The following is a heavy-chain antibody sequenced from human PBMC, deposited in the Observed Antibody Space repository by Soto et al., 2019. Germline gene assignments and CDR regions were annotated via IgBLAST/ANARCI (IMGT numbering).Heavy chain of an antibody. Sequence: PSETLSLTCAVSGGSSSSGGYSWSWIRQPPGKGLEWIGYMYHSGSTYYNPSLKSRVTISIDRSKNQFSLKLSSVTAADTAVYYCAKDPHLFGVTFDYWGQGTLVTVSS. CDR3: AKDPHLFGVTFDY. D-gene: IGHD3-10*01. J-gene: IGHJ4*02. CDR1: GGSSSSGGYS. V-gene: IGHV4-30-2*01. CDR2: MYHSGST.